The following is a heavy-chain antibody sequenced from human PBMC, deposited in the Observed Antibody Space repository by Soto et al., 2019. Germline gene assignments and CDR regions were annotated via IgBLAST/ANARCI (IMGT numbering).Heavy chain of an antibody. D-gene: IGHD3-16*01. CDR1: GYTLSSYG. Sequence: QVQLVQSGAEVKKPGASVKVSCRASGYTLSSYGITWVRLAPGQGLEWMGWISAYNGNTNYAQKLQGRVTMTTDTSTSTAYMELRSLRSDDTAVYYCASVLRFWFDPWCQGTLVTVSS. V-gene: IGHV1-18*01. CDR3: ASVLRFWFDP. J-gene: IGHJ5*02. CDR2: ISAYNGNT.